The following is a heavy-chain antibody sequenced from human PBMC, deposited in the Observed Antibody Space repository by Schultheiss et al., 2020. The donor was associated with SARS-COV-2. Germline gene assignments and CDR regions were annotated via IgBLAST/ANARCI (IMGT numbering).Heavy chain of an antibody. D-gene: IGHD3-9*01. J-gene: IGHJ4*02. V-gene: IGHV3-7*01. Sequence: GESLKISCATSGFNFGSYWMTWVRQAPGKGLEWEANMRGDGGMLNYMGSVKGRFTISRDNAKNSLYLQMNSLRVEDTAVYYCARVDWEDEGCAYWGQGTLVTVSS. CDR1: GFNFGSYW. CDR3: ARVDWEDEGCAY. CDR2: MRGDGGML.